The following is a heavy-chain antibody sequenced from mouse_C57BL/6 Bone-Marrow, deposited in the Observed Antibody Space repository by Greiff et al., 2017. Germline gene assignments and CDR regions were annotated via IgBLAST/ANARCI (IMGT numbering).Heavy chain of an antibody. V-gene: IGHV1-82*01. Sequence: QVQLQQSGPLLVKPGAPVKISCKASGYAFSRSWMNWVKQRPGKGLVWIGRIYPGDGDTNYNGKFKGKATLTADKSSSTAYMQLSSLTSEDSAVYFCARSGNYFYAMDYWGQGTSVTVSS. J-gene: IGHJ4*01. D-gene: IGHD2-1*01. CDR2: IYPGDGDT. CDR1: GYAFSRSW. CDR3: ARSGNYFYAMDY.